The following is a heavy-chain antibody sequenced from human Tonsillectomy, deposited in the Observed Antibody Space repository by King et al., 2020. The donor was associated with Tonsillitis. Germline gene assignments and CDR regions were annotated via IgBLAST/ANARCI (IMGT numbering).Heavy chain of an antibody. J-gene: IGHJ5*02. D-gene: IGHD3-9*01. CDR1: GASIGSGSYY. CDR2: IYTSGST. CDR3: ARGGDLSTGGSLFDP. V-gene: IGHV4-61*02. Sequence: VQLQESGPGLVKPSQTLSLTCTVSGASIGSGSYYWSWIRQPAGKGLEWIGRIYTSGSTDYSPSLESRVTMLTDTSSNQFSLKLSSVTAADAAVYYCARGGDLSTGGSLFDPWGQGTLVTVSS.